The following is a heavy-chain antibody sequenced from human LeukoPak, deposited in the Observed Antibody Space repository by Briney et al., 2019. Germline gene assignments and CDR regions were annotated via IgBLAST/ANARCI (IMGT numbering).Heavy chain of an antibody. CDR2: INWNGGST. CDR3: ARDRSYGSFDF. V-gene: IGHV3-20*01. J-gene: IGHJ4*02. D-gene: IGHD5-18*01. CDR1: GFTFIING. Sequence: GGPWELPCAASGFTFIINGLNWVRQPPGKGLEWISGINWNGGSTLYADSVKGRFTISRDNAKNALYLQMNSLTTEDTALYHCARDRSYGSFDFWGQGTLVTVSS.